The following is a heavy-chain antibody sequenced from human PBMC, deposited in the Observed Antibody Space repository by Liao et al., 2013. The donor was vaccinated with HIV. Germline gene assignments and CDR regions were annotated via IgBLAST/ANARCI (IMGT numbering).Heavy chain of an antibody. CDR3: ARDRDGAFDI. CDR2: IYPSGST. V-gene: IGHV4-4*07. Sequence: QVQLQESGPGLVKPSETLSLTCTVSGASIRTNYWSWIRQPAGKGLEWIGRIYPSGSTNYNPSLKSRITMSVDTSKNQLSLKLSSVTAADTALYYCARDRDGAFDIWGQGDNGHRLF. J-gene: IGHJ3*02. CDR1: GASIRTNY.